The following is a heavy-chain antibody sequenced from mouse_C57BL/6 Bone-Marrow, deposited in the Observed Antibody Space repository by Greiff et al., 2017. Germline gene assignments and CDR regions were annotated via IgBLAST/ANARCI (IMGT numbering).Heavy chain of an antibody. CDR1: GYTFTSYW. D-gene: IGHD4-1*01. CDR2: IDPSDSYT. V-gene: IGHV1-69*01. CDR3: ARDWYFDY. J-gene: IGHJ2*01. Sequence: QVQLQQPGAELVMPGASVKLSCKASGYTFTSYWMHWVKQRPGQGLEWIGEIDPSDSYTNYNQKFKGKSTLTVDQSSSTAYMQLSSLTSEDSAVYYCARDWYFDYWGQGTTLTVSS.